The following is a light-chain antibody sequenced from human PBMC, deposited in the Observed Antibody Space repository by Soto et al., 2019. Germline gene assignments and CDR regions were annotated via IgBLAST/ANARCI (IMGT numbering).Light chain of an antibody. CDR1: SSNIGANYD. J-gene: IGLJ3*02. Sequence: QSVLTQPPSVSGAPGQRVTISCTGSSSNIGANYDVHWYQQVPGTAPKLLIYGDSNRPSGVPDRFSGSKSGTSASLAITGLQAEDEADYYCQSYDSSLSGWVFGGGIKLTVL. CDR3: QSYDSSLSGWV. CDR2: GDS. V-gene: IGLV1-40*01.